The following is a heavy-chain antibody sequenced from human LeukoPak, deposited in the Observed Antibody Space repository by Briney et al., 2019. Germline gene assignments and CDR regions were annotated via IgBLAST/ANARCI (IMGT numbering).Heavy chain of an antibody. J-gene: IGHJ4*02. CDR1: EYTFTNYY. CDR2: IIPSDGDT. CDR3: ARVARPEPSRGLGVY. V-gene: IGHV1-46*01. Sequence: ASVKVSCKASEYTFTNYYMEWVRQAPGQGLEWMGIIIPSDGDTNYAQKFRGRITMTRDTSTNTVYMELSSLRSDDTAVYYCARVARPEPSRGLGVYWGQGTLVTVSS. D-gene: IGHD3-16*01.